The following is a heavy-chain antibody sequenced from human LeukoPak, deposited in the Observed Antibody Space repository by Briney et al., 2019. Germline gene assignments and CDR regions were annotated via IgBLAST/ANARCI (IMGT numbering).Heavy chain of an antibody. V-gene: IGHV1-69*05. CDR2: IILTSPTA. Sequence: SVKASCKASGGTLSTHAVSWMRQAPGQGLEWMGGIILTSPTANYAQKFQDRVTITMDHYTTYMELSSLRSDDTAVYYCATGRVSDTTLVSWFDTWGQGTLVTVSS. CDR3: ATGRVSDTTLVSWFDT. CDR1: GGTLSTHA. J-gene: IGHJ5*02. D-gene: IGHD5-18*01.